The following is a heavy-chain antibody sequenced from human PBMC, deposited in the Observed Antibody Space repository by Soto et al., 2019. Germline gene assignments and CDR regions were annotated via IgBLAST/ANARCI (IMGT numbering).Heavy chain of an antibody. Sequence: LRLSCVASEFAFNTYAIHWVRQAPGQGLEWVAVIWYDGRNKYYAESVKGRFTISRDNSENTVSLQMNSLRPDDTAIYHCARGGLQSFYFPPDFWGRGTLVTVSS. CDR1: EFAFNTYA. CDR3: ARGGLQSFYFPPDF. D-gene: IGHD4-4*01. CDR2: IWYDGRNK. J-gene: IGHJ4*02. V-gene: IGHV3-33*01.